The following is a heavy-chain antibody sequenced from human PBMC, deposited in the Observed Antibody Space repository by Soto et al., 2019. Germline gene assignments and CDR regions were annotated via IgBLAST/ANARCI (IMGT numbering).Heavy chain of an antibody. CDR1: RNYFTSDA. D-gene: IGHD7-27*01. Sequence: ASVKVSCKASRNYFTSDALHWVRQAPGQSLEWMGWINAGTGKTKYSQNFQGRVTISRDASASTVYMEMTSLRSEDTAVYFCARGLGSNKNDYYGMDVWGQGTTVTVSS. V-gene: IGHV1-3*01. CDR2: INAGTGKT. CDR3: ARGLGSNKNDYYGMDV. J-gene: IGHJ6*02.